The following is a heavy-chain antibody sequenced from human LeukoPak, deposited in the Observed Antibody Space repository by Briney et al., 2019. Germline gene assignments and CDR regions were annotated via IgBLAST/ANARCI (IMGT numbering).Heavy chain of an antibody. V-gene: IGHV3-11*01. CDR3: ARPPLRQRSGAFDI. D-gene: IGHD1-26*01. Sequence: PGGSLRLSCAASGFTFSDYYMSWIRQAPGKGLEWVSYISSSGSTIYYADSVKGRFTISRDNAKNSLYLQMNSLRAEDTAVYYCARPPLRQRSGAFDIWGQGTMVTVSS. J-gene: IGHJ3*02. CDR1: GFTFSDYY. CDR2: ISSSGSTI.